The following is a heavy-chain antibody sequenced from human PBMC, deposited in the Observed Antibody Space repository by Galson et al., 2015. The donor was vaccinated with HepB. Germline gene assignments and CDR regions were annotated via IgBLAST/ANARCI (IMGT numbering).Heavy chain of an antibody. V-gene: IGHV1-18*04. CDR2: ISAYNGNT. CDR3: ARDGERRADIVVVPAAIYYYYGMDV. J-gene: IGHJ6*02. Sequence: SCKASGYTFTSYGISWVRQAPGQGLEWMGWISAYNGNTNYAQKLQGRVTMTTDTSTSTAYMELRSLRSDDTAVYYCARDGERRADIVVVPAAIYYYYGMDVWGQGTTVTVSS. D-gene: IGHD2-2*01. CDR1: GYTFTSYG.